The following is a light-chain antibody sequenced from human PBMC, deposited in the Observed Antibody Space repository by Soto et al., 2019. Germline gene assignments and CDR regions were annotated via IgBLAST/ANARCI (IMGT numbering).Light chain of an antibody. J-gene: IGLJ2*01. CDR2: GNT. V-gene: IGLV1-40*01. CDR3: QSYDNTLGGHVV. CDR1: SSNVGAGYE. Sequence: QPVLAQPPSVSGAPGQRVTISCTGSSSNVGAGYEVHWYQHLPGTAPKVLIYGNTNRPSGVPDRFSGSKSGTSASLAITGLQPEDEADYYCQSYDNTLGGHVVFGGGTKLTVL.